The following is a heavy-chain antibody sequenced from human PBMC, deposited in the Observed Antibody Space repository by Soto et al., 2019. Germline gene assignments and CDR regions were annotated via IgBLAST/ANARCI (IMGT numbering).Heavy chain of an antibody. CDR3: ARRRIQLGAWSNAFDI. CDR2: IYYSGST. Sequence: SETLSLTCTVSGGSISSGDYYWSWIRQPPGKGLEWIGYIYYSGSTNYNPSLKSRVTISADTSKNQFSLKLSSVTAADTAVYYCARRRIQLGAWSNAFDIWGQGTMVTVSS. D-gene: IGHD5-18*01. J-gene: IGHJ3*02. V-gene: IGHV4-61*08. CDR1: GGSISSGDYY.